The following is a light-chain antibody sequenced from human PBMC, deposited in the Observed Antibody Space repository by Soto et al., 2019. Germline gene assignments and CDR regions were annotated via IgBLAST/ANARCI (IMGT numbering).Light chain of an antibody. V-gene: IGLV1-44*01. J-gene: IGLJ2*01. Sequence: VLTKPPSASGPPRNRVTISCSGSSSNIGSNTVNWYQQLPGTAPKLVIYSNNQRPSGVPDRFSGSTSVTSASLAISGLQSEDVFVYYWVAWDNSLNCFLVFVGVTKV. CDR1: SSNIGSNT. CDR3: VAWDNSLNCFLV. CDR2: SNN.